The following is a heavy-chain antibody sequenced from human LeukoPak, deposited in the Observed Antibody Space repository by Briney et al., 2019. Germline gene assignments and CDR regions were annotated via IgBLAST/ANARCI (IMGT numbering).Heavy chain of an antibody. CDR2: ISAYNGNT. J-gene: IGHJ3*02. CDR3: ARDSGEYYDILTGYADAFDI. Sequence: ASVKVSCKASGYTFTSYGISWVRQAPGQGLEWMAWISAYNGNTNYAQKLQGRVTMTTDTSTSTAYMELRSLRSDDTAVYYCARDSGEYYDILTGYADAFDIWGQGTMVTVSS. D-gene: IGHD3-9*01. CDR1: GYTFTSYG. V-gene: IGHV1-18*01.